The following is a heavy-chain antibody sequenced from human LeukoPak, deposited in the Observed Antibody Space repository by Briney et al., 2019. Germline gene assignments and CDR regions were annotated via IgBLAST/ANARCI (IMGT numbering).Heavy chain of an antibody. CDR2: INHSGST. CDR1: GGTISSDY. J-gene: IGHJ3*02. V-gene: IGHV4-34*01. D-gene: IGHD6-25*01. CDR3: ARPERLLRRAAFDI. Sequence: PSETLSLTCAVSGGTISSDYWSWIRQPPGKGLEWIGEINHSGSTNYNPSLKSRVTISVDTSKNQFSLKLSSVTAADTAVYYCARPERLLRRAAFDIWGQGTMVTVSS.